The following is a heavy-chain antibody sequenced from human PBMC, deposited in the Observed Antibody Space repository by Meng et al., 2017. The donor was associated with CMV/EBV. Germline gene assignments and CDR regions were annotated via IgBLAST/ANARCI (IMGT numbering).Heavy chain of an antibody. Sequence: GESLKISCAASGFTFSSYSMNWVRQAPGKGLEWVSAISGSGGSTYYADSVKGRFTISRDNSKNTLYLQMNSLGAEDTAVYYCANLHPQFDYWGQGTLVTVSS. V-gene: IGHV3-23*01. CDR2: ISGSGGST. CDR3: ANLHPQFDY. CDR1: GFTFSSYS. J-gene: IGHJ4*02.